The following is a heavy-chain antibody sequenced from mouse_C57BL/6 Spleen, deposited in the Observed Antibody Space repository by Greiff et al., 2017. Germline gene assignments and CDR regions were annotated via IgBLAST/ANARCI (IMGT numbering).Heavy chain of an antibody. V-gene: IGHV1-18*01. Sequence: VQLKQSGPELVKPGASVKIPCKASGYTFTDYYMDWVKQSHGKSLEWIGDINPNNGGTIYNQKFKGKATLTVDKSSSTAYMELRSLTSEDTAVYYCARSVVDWYFDVWGTGTTVTVSS. CDR2: INPNNGGT. J-gene: IGHJ1*03. D-gene: IGHD1-1*01. CDR3: ARSVVDWYFDV. CDR1: GYTFTDYY.